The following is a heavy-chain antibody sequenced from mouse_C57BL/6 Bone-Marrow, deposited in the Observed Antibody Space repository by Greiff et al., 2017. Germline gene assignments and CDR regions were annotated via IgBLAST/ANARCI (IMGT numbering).Heavy chain of an antibody. CDR1: GFTFSDAW. CDR2: IRNKANNHAT. V-gene: IGHV6-6*01. Sequence: EVKLVESGGGLVQPGGSMKLSCAASGFTFSDAWMDWVRQSPEKGLEWVAEIRNKANNHATYYAESVKGRFTISRDDSKSSVYLQMNSLRAEGTGIYYCTRPGDYYGSNYAMDYWGQGTSVTVSS. D-gene: IGHD1-1*01. CDR3: TRPGDYYGSNYAMDY. J-gene: IGHJ4*01.